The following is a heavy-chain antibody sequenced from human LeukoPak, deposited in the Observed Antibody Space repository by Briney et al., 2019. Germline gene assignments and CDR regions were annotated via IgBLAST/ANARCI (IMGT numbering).Heavy chain of an antibody. CDR1: GFTFSSYA. J-gene: IGHJ4*02. V-gene: IGHV3-23*01. CDR2: ISGSGGST. D-gene: IGHD3-3*01. CDR3: AKDLITIFGVVIGSRGVDY. Sequence: AGGSLRLSYAASGFTFSSYAMSWVRQAPGKGLEWVSAISGSGGSTYYADSVKGRFTISRDNSKNTLYLQMNSLRAEDTAVYYCAKDLITIFGVVIGSRGVDYWGQGTLVTASS.